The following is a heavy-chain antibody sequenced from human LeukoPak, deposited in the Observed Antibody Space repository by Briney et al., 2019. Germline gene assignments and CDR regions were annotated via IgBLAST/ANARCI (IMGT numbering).Heavy chain of an antibody. Sequence: SETLSLTCTVSGGSISSYYWSWIRQPPGKGPEWIGYMYYTGRTNYNPSLKSRVTISVDTSKNQFSLKLSSVTAADMAVYYCARHITYYYDSSGYPDAFDIWGQGTMVTVSS. V-gene: IGHV4-59*08. CDR2: MYYTGRT. D-gene: IGHD3-22*01. J-gene: IGHJ3*02. CDR3: ARHITYYYDSSGYPDAFDI. CDR1: GGSISSYY.